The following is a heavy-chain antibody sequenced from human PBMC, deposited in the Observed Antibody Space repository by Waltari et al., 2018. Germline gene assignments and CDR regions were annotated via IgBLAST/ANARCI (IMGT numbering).Heavy chain of an antibody. J-gene: IGHJ4*02. V-gene: IGHV1-69*06. D-gene: IGHD6-19*01. CDR2: FIPRFRTT. CDR3: ATAGASRQWLHRPLSLDY. Sequence: QVHLVQCGAEVKKPGSSVQVSCKAYGVTFTNNAINWVRQAPGQGLEWIGRFIPRFRTTNYAQKFQGRIAITADKSSDTAYMDLTSLTSYDSAVYYCATAGASRQWLHRPLSLDYWGQGTLVTVSS. CDR1: GVTFTNNA.